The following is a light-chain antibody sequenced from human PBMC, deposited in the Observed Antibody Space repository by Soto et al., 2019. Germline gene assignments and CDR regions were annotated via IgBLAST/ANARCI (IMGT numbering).Light chain of an antibody. CDR3: QESATTRWE. CDR1: QNITNF. Sequence: DIQMTQSPASLSASVGDRVTIAFLASQNITNFLNWYQHNPGKAPNLLIFAASHLQSGVSSRFSGSGSGTDFTLTISSLHPEDFATFYCQESATTRWEFGQGTKVDIK. CDR2: AAS. J-gene: IGKJ1*01. V-gene: IGKV1-39*01.